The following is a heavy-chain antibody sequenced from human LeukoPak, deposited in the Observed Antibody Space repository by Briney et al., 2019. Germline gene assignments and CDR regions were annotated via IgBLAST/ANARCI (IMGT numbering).Heavy chain of an antibody. J-gene: IGHJ3*02. D-gene: IGHD2-15*01. V-gene: IGHV4-30-4*08. Sequence: SETLSLTCTVSGGSISSGEYYWGWIRQPPGKGLEWIGYIYYSGSTYYNPSLKSRVTISVDTSKNQFSPKLSSVTAADTAVHYCARGLLGCSGGSCYVWAFDIWGQGTMVTVSS. CDR1: GGSISSGEYY. CDR3: ARGLLGCSGGSCYVWAFDI. CDR2: IYYSGST.